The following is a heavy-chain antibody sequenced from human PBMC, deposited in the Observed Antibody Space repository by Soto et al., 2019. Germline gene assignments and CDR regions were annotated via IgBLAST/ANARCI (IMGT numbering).Heavy chain of an antibody. D-gene: IGHD4-17*01. CDR1: GGSISSSSCY. V-gene: IGHV4-39*01. CDR2: IYYSGST. CDR3: ARHRINDYGDYRGYYYYMDV. J-gene: IGHJ6*03. Sequence: SETLSLTCTVSGGSISSSSCYWGWIRQPPGKGLDWIGSIYYSGSTYYNPSLKSRVTISVDTSKNQFSLKLSSVTAADTAVYYCARHRINDYGDYRGYYYYMDVWGKGTTVTVSS.